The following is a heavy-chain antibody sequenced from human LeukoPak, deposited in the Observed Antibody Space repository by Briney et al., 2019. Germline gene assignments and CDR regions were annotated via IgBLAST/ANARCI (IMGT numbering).Heavy chain of an antibody. CDR2: ISAYNGNT. CDR1: GYTFTSYG. CDR3: ARNLGYCSGGSCYSSWDFQH. J-gene: IGHJ1*01. D-gene: IGHD2-15*01. V-gene: IGHV1-18*01. Sequence: ASVTVSFKSSGYTFTSYGISWVRQAPGQGHEWMGWISAYNGNTNYAQKLQGRVTMTTDPSTSTAYMELRSLRSDDTAMYYCARNLGYCSGGSCYSSWDFQHWGQGTLVTVSS.